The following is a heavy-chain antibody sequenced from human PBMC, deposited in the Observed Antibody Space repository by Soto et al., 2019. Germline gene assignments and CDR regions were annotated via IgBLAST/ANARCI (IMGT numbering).Heavy chain of an antibody. CDR2: ISGSSTFT. CDR3: ARGRGRGGGVDY. Sequence: QVQLVESGGGLVEPGGSLRLSCAASGFTFSDNFMSWIRQAPGKGLEWVSYISGSSTFTNYADSVKGRFTISRDNAKNSLYLHMSSLRDEDTAVYYSARGRGRGGGVDYWGQGTMDTVSS. CDR1: GFTFSDNF. D-gene: IGHD3-10*01. V-gene: IGHV3-11*06. J-gene: IGHJ4*02.